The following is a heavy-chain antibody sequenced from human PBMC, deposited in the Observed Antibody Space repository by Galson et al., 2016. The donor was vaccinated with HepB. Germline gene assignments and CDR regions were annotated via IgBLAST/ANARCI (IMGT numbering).Heavy chain of an antibody. V-gene: IGHV3-21*01. CDR2: ISSSSSYI. J-gene: IGHJ6*04. CDR1: GFTFSYYS. Sequence: LRLSCAASGFTFSYYSMNWVRQAPGKGLEWGSFISSSSSYIYYADSVKGRLTISRENAKNALYLQMNSLRAEDTAVYYCARVLPAADSYYYYGMDVWGKGTPGTVSS. CDR3: ARVLPAADSYYYYGMDV. D-gene: IGHD2-2*01.